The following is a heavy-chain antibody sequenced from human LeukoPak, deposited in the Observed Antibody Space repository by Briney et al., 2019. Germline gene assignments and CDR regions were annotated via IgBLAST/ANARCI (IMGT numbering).Heavy chain of an antibody. D-gene: IGHD6-13*01. J-gene: IGHJ5*02. CDR2: IIPISGTP. CDR3: ASQGPPKLIATSGHPPLGWFDP. Sequence: ASVKVSCEASGGTFSSYAISWVRQAPGQGLDWMGGIIPISGTPNYAQNFQGRVTITTDESTSTAYMELRSLTSENTAVYYCASQGPPKLIATSGHPPLGWFDPWGQGTLVTVPS. CDR1: GGTFSSYA. V-gene: IGHV1-69*05.